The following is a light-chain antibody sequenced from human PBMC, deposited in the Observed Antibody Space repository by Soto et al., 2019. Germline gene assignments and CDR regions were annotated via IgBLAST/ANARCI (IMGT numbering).Light chain of an antibody. V-gene: IGKV1-13*02. J-gene: IGKJ4*02. Sequence: AIQLTQSPSSLSASVGDRVTITCRASQGISSALAWYHHKPGRAPRLLVYDASSLQSGVSSRFSGSGSGTDFTLTISSLQPEDFATYYCQQFQSYALTFGGGTKLEL. CDR2: DAS. CDR1: QGISSA. CDR3: QQFQSYALT.